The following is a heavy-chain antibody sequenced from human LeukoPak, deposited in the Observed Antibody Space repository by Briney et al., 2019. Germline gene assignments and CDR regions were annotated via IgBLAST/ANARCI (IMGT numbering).Heavy chain of an antibody. V-gene: IGHV3-23*01. CDR2: VSDSGGST. D-gene: IGHD3-10*01. CDR1: GFSVSSNY. CDR3: AKSANSGSYYRGYFDY. J-gene: IGHJ4*02. Sequence: GGSLRLSCAASGFSVSSNYLNWVRQAPGQGLQWVSSVSDSGGSTYYADSVKGRVTISRDNSKNTLYLQMNSLRAEDTAVYYCAKSANSGSYYRGYFDYWGQGTLVTVSS.